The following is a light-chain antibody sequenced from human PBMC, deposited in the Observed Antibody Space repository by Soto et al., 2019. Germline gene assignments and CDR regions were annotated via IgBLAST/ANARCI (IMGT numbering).Light chain of an antibody. CDR3: QQYNNGPRAT. V-gene: IGKV3-15*01. J-gene: IGKJ4*01. Sequence: TLSAATVSVYPGERATLSCTSSQSVSSNLAWYQQKPGQAPRLLIYGASTRATGIPARFSGSGSGTDFTLTISSLEPEDFAVYYCQQYNNGPRATFGGGTKVDIK. CDR2: GAS. CDR1: QSVSSN.